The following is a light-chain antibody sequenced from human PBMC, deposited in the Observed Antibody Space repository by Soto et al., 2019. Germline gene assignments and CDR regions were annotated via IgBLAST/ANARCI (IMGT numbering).Light chain of an antibody. Sequence: DIQMTQFPSTLSASVGDRVTITCRASQSINTWLAWFQQKPGKAPKLLIHHSSTLQDGVPSRFSGSGSGTEFTLTITSLQPDDFALYHCQQYQTYIPTFGQGTKV. CDR2: HSS. J-gene: IGKJ1*01. CDR3: QQYQTYIPT. V-gene: IGKV1-5*03. CDR1: QSINTW.